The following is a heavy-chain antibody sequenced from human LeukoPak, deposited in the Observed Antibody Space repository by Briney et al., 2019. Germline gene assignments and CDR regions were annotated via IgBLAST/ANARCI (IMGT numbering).Heavy chain of an antibody. CDR3: ARPRAGSSGWYPDY. D-gene: IGHD6-19*01. J-gene: IGHJ4*02. CDR1: GFTFSSYS. V-gene: IGHV3-21*01. CDR2: NSSSSSYI. Sequence: RGSLRLSSAPPGFTFSSYSMNSVCQAPRKGLEWGSSNSSSSSYIYYEDSVKGRFTISRDNAKNSLYLQMNSLRAEETAVYYCARPRAGSSGWYPDYWGQGTLVTVSS.